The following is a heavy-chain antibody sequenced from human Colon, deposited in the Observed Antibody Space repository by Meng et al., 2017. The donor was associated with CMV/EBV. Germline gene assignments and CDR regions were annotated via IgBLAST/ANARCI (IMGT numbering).Heavy chain of an antibody. CDR1: GFTFSSYA. J-gene: IGHJ4*02. Sequence: GESLKIPCAASGFTFSSYAMHWVRQAPGKGLEWVAVISYDGSNKYYADSVKGRFTISRDNSKNTLYLQMNSLRAEDTAVYYCARAKGALCGGDCPAGYWGQGTLVTVSS. CDR2: ISYDGSNK. CDR3: ARAKGALCGGDCPAGY. D-gene: IGHD2-21*01. V-gene: IGHV3-30*04.